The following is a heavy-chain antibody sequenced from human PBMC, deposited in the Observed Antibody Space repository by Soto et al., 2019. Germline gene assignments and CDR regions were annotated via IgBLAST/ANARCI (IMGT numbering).Heavy chain of an antibody. CDR1: GGSFSGYY. J-gene: IGHJ6*02. CDR2: INHSGST. CDR3: ARGPGYDFWSGYYTGYYYYGMDV. Sequence: XETLSLTCSVYGGSFSGYYWSWIRQPPGKGLEWIGEINHSGSTNYNPSLKSRVTISVDTSKNQFSLKLSSVTAADTAVYYCARGPGYDFWSGYYTGYYYYGMDVWGQGTTATVSS. V-gene: IGHV4-34*01. D-gene: IGHD3-3*01.